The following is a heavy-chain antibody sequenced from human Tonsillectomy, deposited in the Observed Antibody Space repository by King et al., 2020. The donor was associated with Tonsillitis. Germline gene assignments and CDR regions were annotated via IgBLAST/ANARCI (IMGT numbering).Heavy chain of an antibody. Sequence: VQLVESGGGVVQPGGSLRLSCAASGFTFSTYGMHWVRQAPGKGLEWVAFIRYDGSNKYYADSVKGRFTISRDNSKNTLYLQMNSLRAEETAVYYCAKDGGYYYGSGSYYEGRDIWGQGTMVTVSS. CDR1: GFTFSTYG. CDR2: IRYDGSNK. D-gene: IGHD3-10*01. V-gene: IGHV3-30*02. CDR3: AKDGGYYYGSGSYYEGRDI. J-gene: IGHJ3*02.